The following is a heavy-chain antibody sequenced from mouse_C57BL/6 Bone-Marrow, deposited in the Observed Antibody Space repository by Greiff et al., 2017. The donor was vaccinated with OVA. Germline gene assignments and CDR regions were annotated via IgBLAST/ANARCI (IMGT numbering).Heavy chain of an antibody. J-gene: IGHJ2*01. V-gene: IGHV14-4*01. CDR1: GFNIKDDY. CDR2: IDPENGDT. Sequence: EVKLMESGAELVRPGASVKLSCTASGFNIKDDYMHWVKQRPEQGLEWIGWIDPENGDTEYASKFQGKATITADTSSNTAYLQLSSLTSEDTAVYYCTAPSYYFDYWGQGTTLTVSS. CDR3: TAPSYYFDY.